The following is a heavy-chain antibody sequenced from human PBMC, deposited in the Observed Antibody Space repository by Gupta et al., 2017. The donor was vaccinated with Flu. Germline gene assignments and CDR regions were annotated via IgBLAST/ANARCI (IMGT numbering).Heavy chain of an antibody. CDR1: GYTFTSYG. D-gene: IGHD4-17*01. CDR3: ARVGAYSDYEIDAFDI. J-gene: IGHJ3*02. V-gene: IGHV1-18*01. CDR2: IGGNT. Sequence: QVQLVQSGAEVKKPGASVKGSCKASGYTFTSYGLSLVRQAPGQGLEWMGWIGGNTDLAQKFQGRVTMTRDTSTSTAYMEVRSLRSDDTAIYYCARVGAYSDYEIDAFDIWGQGTLVTVAS.